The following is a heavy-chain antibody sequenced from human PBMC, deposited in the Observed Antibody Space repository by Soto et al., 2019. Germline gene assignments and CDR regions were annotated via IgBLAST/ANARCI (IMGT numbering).Heavy chain of an antibody. J-gene: IGHJ4*02. CDR3: AKDKVPVVVTAPFDY. D-gene: IGHD2-21*02. CDR2: ISYDGSNK. Sequence: QVQLVESGGGVVQPGRSLRLSCAASGFTFSSYGMHWVSQAPGKGLEWVAVISYDGSNKYYADSVKGRFTVSRDKSKNTLYLQVNSLRAEDTAVYYCAKDKVPVVVTAPFDYWGQGTLVTVSS. V-gene: IGHV3-30*18. CDR1: GFTFSSYG.